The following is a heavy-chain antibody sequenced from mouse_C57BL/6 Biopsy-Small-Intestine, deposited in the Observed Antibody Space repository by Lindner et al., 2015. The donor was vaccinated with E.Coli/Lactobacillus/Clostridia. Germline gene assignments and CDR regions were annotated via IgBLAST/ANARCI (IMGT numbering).Heavy chain of an antibody. D-gene: IGHD2-4*01. Sequence: VQLQESGPELVMPGASVKISCKASGYSFTGYYMNWVKQSPEKSLEWIGEINPSTGGTTYNQKFKAKATLTVDKSSSTAYMQLKSLTSEDSAVYYCARDYPWFAYWGQGTLVTVSA. CDR3: ARDYPWFAY. CDR1: GYSFTGYY. CDR2: INPSTGGT. V-gene: IGHV1-42*01. J-gene: IGHJ3*01.